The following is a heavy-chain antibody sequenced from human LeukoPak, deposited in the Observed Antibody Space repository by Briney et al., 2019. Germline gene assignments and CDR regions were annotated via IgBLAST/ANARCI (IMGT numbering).Heavy chain of an antibody. J-gene: IGHJ4*02. CDR2: IIPIFGTA. V-gene: IGHV1-69*05. D-gene: IGHD5-18*01. CDR3: AREGDSYGLTYFDY. Sequence: ASVKVSCKASGGTFSSYAISWLRQAPAQGLEWMGRIIPIFGTANYAQKFQGRVTITTDESTSTAYMELSSLRSEDTAVYYCAREGDSYGLTYFDYWGQGTLVTVSS. CDR1: GGTFSSYA.